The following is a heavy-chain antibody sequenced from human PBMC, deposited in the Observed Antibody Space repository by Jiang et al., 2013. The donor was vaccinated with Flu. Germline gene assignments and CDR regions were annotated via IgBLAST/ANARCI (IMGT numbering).Heavy chain of an antibody. Sequence: FTFSNYVMYWVRQAPGKGLEWVAGISNDESDKYYADSVKGRFTISRDNSNNTLYLQMKSLRIEDTALYYCAREDYGNYYFDCWGQGTLVTVSS. CDR1: FTFSNYV. D-gene: IGHD3-16*01. CDR3: AREDYGNYYFDC. CDR2: ISNDESDK. J-gene: IGHJ4*02. V-gene: IGHV3-30*01.